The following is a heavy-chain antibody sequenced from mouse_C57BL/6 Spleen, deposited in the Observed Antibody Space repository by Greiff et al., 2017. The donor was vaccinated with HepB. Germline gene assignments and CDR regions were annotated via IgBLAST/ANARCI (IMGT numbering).Heavy chain of an antibody. CDR3: ARGGGYYGRYFDY. V-gene: IGHV1-53*01. J-gene: IGHJ2*01. CDR2: INPSNGGT. CDR1: GYTFTSYW. D-gene: IGHD1-1*01. Sequence: VQLQQPGTELVKPGASVKLSCKASGYTFTSYWMHWVKQRPGQGLEWIGNINPSNGGTNYNEKFKSKATLTVDKSSSTAYMQLSSLTSEDSAVYYCARGGGYYGRYFDYWGQGTTLTVSS.